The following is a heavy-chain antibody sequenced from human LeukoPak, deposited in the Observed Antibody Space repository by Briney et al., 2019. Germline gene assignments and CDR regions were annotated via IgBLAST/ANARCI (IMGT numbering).Heavy chain of an antibody. J-gene: IGHJ4*02. CDR3: ARGRTGYCSSTSCYTFGY. Sequence: ASVKVSCKASGYTFTGYYMHWVRQAPGQGLEWMGWINPNSGGTNYAQKLQGRVTMTTDTSTSTAYMELRSLRSDDTAVYYCARGRTGYCSSTSCYTFGYWGQGTLVTVSS. CDR1: GYTFTGYY. D-gene: IGHD2-2*02. CDR2: INPNSGGT. V-gene: IGHV1-2*02.